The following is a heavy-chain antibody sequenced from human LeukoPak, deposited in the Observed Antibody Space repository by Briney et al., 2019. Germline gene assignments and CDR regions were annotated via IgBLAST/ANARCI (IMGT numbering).Heavy chain of an antibody. D-gene: IGHD3-3*01. V-gene: IGHV1-46*01. J-gene: IGHJ4*02. CDR1: GYTFTGYY. CDR2: INPSDGST. Sequence: GASVKVSCKASGYTFTGYYMHWVRQAPGQGLEWMGIINPSDGSTSYAQKFQGRVTMTRDTSTSTVYMELSSLRSEDTAVYYCAREESDYNFWSGGDFWGQGTLVTVSS. CDR3: AREESDYNFWSGGDF.